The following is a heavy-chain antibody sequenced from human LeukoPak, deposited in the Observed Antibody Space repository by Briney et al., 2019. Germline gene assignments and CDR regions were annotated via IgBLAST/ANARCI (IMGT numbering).Heavy chain of an antibody. CDR3: ARRDGYNLGY. J-gene: IGHJ4*02. D-gene: IGHD5-12*01. V-gene: IGHV4-34*01. CDR1: GGSFSGYY. CDR2: INHSGST. Sequence: NSSETLSLTCAVYGGSFSGYYWSWIRQPPGKGLEWIGEINHSGSTNYNPSLKSRVTISVDTSKNQFSLKLSSVTAADTAVYYCARRDGYNLGYWGQGTLVTVSS.